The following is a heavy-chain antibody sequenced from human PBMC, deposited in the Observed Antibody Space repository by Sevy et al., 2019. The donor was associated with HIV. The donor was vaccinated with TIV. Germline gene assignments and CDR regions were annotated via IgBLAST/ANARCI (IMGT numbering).Heavy chain of an antibody. Sequence: GGSLRLSCVGSGFIFDDYGMHWVRQAPGKGLEWVALISHDGGKKYYADSLKGRFTISRDNFKNTLYLQMNTLRRDDTAAYFCTKDPPVYGDFPYGMDVWGQGTTVTVSS. CDR1: GFIFDDYG. V-gene: IGHV3-30*18. D-gene: IGHD4-17*01. J-gene: IGHJ6*02. CDR3: TKDPPVYGDFPYGMDV. CDR2: ISHDGGKK.